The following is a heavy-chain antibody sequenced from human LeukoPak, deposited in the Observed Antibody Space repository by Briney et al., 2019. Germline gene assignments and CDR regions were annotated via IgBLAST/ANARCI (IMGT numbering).Heavy chain of an antibody. CDR3: ARDLRSHYGDFPPSYFDS. D-gene: IGHD4-17*01. CDR1: GVTISGYW. Sequence: RAGGSLRLSCAASGVTISGYWMSWVRQAPGKGLEWVANIKQDGSEKSYVDSVKGRFTISRDNAENSLYLQMNSLRAEDTAVYYCARDLRSHYGDFPPSYFDSWGQGTLVTVSS. CDR2: IKQDGSEK. V-gene: IGHV3-7*01. J-gene: IGHJ4*02.